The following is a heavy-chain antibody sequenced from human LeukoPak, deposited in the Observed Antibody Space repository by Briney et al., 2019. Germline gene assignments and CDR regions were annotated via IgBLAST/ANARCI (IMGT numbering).Heavy chain of an antibody. CDR3: ARQYYYDSSGYSL. J-gene: IGHJ4*02. V-gene: IGHV4-59*08. Sequence: SETLSLTCTVSGGSISSYYWSWIWQPPGKGLEWIGYIYYSGSTNYNPSLKSRVTISVDTSKNQFSLKLSSVTAADTAVYYCARQYYYDSSGYSLWGQGTLVTVSS. D-gene: IGHD3-22*01. CDR1: GGSISSYY. CDR2: IYYSGST.